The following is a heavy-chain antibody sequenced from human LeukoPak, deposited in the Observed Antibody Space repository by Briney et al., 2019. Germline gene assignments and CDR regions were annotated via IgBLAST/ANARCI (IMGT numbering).Heavy chain of an antibody. J-gene: IGHJ6*04. Sequence: PGGSLRLSCAASGFTFSSYDMNWVRQAPGQGLEWVSAITTSGGSTFYADSVKGRFTISRDNSKNTLYLQMNSLRAKDTAVYYCATNHWDVWGKGTTVTVSS. CDR3: ATNHWDV. V-gene: IGHV3-23*01. CDR2: ITTSGGST. CDR1: GFTFSSYD.